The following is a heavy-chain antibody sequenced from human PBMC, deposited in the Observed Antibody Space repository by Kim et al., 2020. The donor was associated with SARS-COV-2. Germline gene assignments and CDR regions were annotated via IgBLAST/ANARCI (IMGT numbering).Heavy chain of an antibody. V-gene: IGHV1-8*01. CDR3: AREISYSDYYYGMDV. J-gene: IGHJ6*02. D-gene: IGHD3-10*01. Sequence: QKFQGRVTMTRNTSISTAYMELSSLRSEDTAVYYCAREISYSDYYYGMDVWGQGTTVTVSS.